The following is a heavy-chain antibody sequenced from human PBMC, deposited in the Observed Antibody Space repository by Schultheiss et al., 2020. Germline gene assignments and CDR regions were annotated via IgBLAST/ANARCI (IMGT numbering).Heavy chain of an antibody. D-gene: IGHD2-2*01. Sequence: TLSLTCTVSGGSVSSGSYYWSWIRQPPGKGLEWIGYIYYSGSTNYNPSLKSRVTISVDTSKNQFSLKLSSVTAADTAVYYCARDLGYCSSTSCSNPFDYWGQGTLVTVSS. V-gene: IGHV4-61*01. CDR1: GGSVSSGSYY. CDR3: ARDLGYCSSTSCSNPFDY. CDR2: IYYSGST. J-gene: IGHJ4*02.